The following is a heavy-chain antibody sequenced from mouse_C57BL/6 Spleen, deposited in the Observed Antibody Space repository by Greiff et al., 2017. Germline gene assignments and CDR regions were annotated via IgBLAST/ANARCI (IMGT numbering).Heavy chain of an antibody. Sequence: EVKVVESGGGLVKPGGSLKLSCAASGFTFSSYAMPWVRQTPGKRLEWVGTISDGGSYTNYQDNVKGSFTISRDNAKNNLYLQMCHLKSEDTAMYYCARDPAQATLFAYWGQGTLVTVSA. CDR1: GFTFSSYA. V-gene: IGHV5-4*01. CDR2: ISDGGSYT. D-gene: IGHD3-2*02. J-gene: IGHJ3*01. CDR3: ARDPAQATLFAY.